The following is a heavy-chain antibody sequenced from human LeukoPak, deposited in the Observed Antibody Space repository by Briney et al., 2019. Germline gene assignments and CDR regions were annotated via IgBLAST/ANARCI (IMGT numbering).Heavy chain of an antibody. Sequence: PGGSLRLSCAASRLTLDDYAMPWVRHAPGKGLEWVSGVSWTSGSIEYAASVPGLLTISRDNAKYYLYLQMNSLRDEDTALYCSAKAPGRAAAGLDYWGQGTLVTVST. V-gene: IGHV3-9*01. D-gene: IGHD6-13*01. J-gene: IGHJ4*02. CDR1: RLTLDDYA. CDR2: VSWTSGSI. CDR3: AKAPGRAAAGLDY.